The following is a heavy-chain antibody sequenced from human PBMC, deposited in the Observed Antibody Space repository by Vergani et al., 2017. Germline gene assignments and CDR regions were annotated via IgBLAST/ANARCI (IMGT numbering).Heavy chain of an antibody. Sequence: EVQLVQSGAEVKKPGESLRISCKGSGYSFTSYWISWVRQMPGKGLEWMGRIDPSDSYTNYSPSFQGHVTISADKSISPAYLQWSSLKASDTAMYYCASLFITGATGPAYYYYGMDVWGQGTTVTVSS. CDR1: GYSFTSYW. CDR3: ASLFITGATGPAYYYYGMDV. D-gene: IGHD1-7*01. CDR2: IDPSDSYT. V-gene: IGHV5-10-1*03. J-gene: IGHJ6*02.